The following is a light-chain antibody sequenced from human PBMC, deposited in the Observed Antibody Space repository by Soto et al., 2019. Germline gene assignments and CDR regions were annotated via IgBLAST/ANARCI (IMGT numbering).Light chain of an antibody. CDR1: SSDVGNYNL. CDR2: EGT. Sequence: QSALTQPASVSGSPGQSITISCTGTSSDVGNYNLVSWYQQHPGKAPKLMIYEGTKRPSGVSDRFSGSKSGNTASLTISGLQAEDEAYYYCCSYAGSSTWVFGGGTKLTVL. CDR3: CSYAGSSTWV. V-gene: IGLV2-23*01. J-gene: IGLJ3*02.